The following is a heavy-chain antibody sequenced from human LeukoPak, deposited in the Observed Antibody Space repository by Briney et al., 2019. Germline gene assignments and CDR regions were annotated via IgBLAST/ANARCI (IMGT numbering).Heavy chain of an antibody. CDR1: GFTFSSYG. V-gene: IGHV3-30*18. CDR2: ISYDGSNK. J-gene: IGHJ4*02. CDR3: AKVAARSGSYPGGIDY. Sequence: GGSLRLSCAASGFTFSSYGTHWVRQAPGKGLEWVAVISYDGSNKYYADSVKGRFTISRDNSKNTLYLQMNSLRAEDTAVYYCAKVAARSGSYPGGIDYWGQGTLVTVSS. D-gene: IGHD1-26*01.